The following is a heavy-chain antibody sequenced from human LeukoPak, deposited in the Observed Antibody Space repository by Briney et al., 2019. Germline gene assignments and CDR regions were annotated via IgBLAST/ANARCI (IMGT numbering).Heavy chain of an antibody. J-gene: IGHJ6*03. Sequence: PGGSLRLPCAASGFTFSTYSMNWVRQVPGKGLEWVSSISSGSSYIYYADSVKGRFTISRDNAKNSLYLQMNSLRAEDTAVYYCARELYCSGGTCSNDYYYYYYMDVWGKGTTVTVSS. D-gene: IGHD2-15*01. CDR2: ISSGSSYI. CDR3: ARELYCSGGTCSNDYYYYYYMDV. V-gene: IGHV3-21*01. CDR1: GFTFSTYS.